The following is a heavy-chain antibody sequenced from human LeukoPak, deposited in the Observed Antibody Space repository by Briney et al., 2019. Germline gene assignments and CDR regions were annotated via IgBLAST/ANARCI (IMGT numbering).Heavy chain of an antibody. J-gene: IGHJ5*02. CDR1: GYTFNIYD. V-gene: IGHV1-8*01. CDR2: MNPNTGNT. D-gene: IGHD3-10*01. CDR3: ARGGAGTYYKRDGWFDP. Sequence: ASVKVSCKASGYTFNIYDINWVRQATGQGLEWVGWMNPNTGNTGYGERFQGRVTMTGDNSISTAYMELNSLTSEDTAVYYCARGGAGTYYKRDGWFDPWGQGTVVTVSS.